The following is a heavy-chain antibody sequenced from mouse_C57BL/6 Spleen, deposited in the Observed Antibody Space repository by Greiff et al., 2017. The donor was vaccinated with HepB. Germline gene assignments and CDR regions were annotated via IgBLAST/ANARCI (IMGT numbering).Heavy chain of an antibody. V-gene: IGHV1-15*01. CDR3: TIPDYDGSSDGFAY. J-gene: IGHJ3*01. CDR2: IDPETGGT. CDR1: GYTFTDYE. D-gene: IGHD1-1*01. Sequence: VQLQESGAELVRPGASVTLSCKASGYTFTDYEMHWVKQTPVHGLEWIGAIDPETGGTAYNQKFKGKAILTADKSSSTAYMELRSLTSEDSAVYYCTIPDYDGSSDGFAYWGQGTLVTVSA.